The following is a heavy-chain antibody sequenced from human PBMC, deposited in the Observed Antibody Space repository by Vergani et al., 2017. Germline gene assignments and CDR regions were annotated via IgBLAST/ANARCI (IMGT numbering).Heavy chain of an antibody. D-gene: IGHD2-2*01. V-gene: IGHV3-23*01. Sequence: QLLESGGGLIQPGGSLRLSCAASGFTFNSYAMTWVRQAPGKGLGGVSGINNSGGSTYYADSVKGRCTISRDNSKNTLYLQLTDLRAEDTATYYCAKFCCSTSCSYVRGVFDVWGHGAMVTVSS. CDR2: INNSGGST. CDR1: GFTFNSYA. CDR3: AKFCCSTSCSYVRGVFDV. J-gene: IGHJ3*01.